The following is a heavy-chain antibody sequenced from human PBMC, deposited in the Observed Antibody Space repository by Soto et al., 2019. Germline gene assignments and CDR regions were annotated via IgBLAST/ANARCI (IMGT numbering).Heavy chain of an antibody. D-gene: IGHD2-15*01. CDR3: ARGAGYCSGGSCYGRDWFDP. CDR1: GVSVSSDY. CDR2: IYVGVTT. Sequence: EVQLVESGGGLIQPGGSLSLSCAASGVSVSSDYMTWVRQAPGKGLEWVSVIYVGVTTSYAESVKGRFIVSRDNSKNTLYLQMNSLRVEDTAVYYRARGAGYCSGGSCYGRDWFDPWGQGVLVTVST. J-gene: IGHJ5*02. V-gene: IGHV3-53*01.